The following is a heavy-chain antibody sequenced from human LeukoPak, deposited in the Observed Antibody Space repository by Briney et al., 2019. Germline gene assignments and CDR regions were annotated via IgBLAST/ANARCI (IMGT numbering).Heavy chain of an antibody. Sequence: ASVKVSCKASGYTFTNYAMNWVRQAPGQGLEWMGWINTNTGNPTYAQGVTGRFVFSLDTSVSTAYLQISSLKAEDTAVYYCARENIDTTLGDYDWGSYIDYWGQGTLVTVSS. CDR2: INTNTGNP. V-gene: IGHV7-4-1*02. J-gene: IGHJ4*02. D-gene: IGHD3-10*01. CDR1: GYTFTNYA. CDR3: ARENIDTTLGDYDWGSYIDY.